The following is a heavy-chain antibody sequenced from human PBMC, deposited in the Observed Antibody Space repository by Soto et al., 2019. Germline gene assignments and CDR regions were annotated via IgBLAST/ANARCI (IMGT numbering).Heavy chain of an antibody. CDR3: AKEMYPRTVLDSSSPWGDY. CDR2: MSYAGTYK. CDR1: GFTFSDYG. D-gene: IGHD6-6*01. V-gene: IGHV3-30*18. J-gene: IGHJ4*02. Sequence: VGSLRLFCAVSGFTFSDYGMHWVRQAPGKGLEWVAVMSYAGTYKYYADSVKGRFTISRDLSGNTLFLQMNSLRLEDTAVYFCAKEMYPRTVLDSSSPWGDYWGQGTLVTVSS.